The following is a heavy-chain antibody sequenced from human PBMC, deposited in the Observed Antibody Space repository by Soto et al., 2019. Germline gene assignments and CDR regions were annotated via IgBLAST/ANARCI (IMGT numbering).Heavy chain of an antibody. V-gene: IGHV3-23*01. Sequence: XGSLRLTCAASGFSFSSLSMSWVRQAPGKGLEWVSSISGRGVDTLYADSVKGRFTISRDNSRNTLYLQVNSLRAEDTAVYYCAKDQTDVTLFDYWGKGTLVTVSS. J-gene: IGHJ4*02. CDR3: AKDQTDVTLFDY. CDR2: ISGRGVDT. CDR1: GFSFSSLS. D-gene: IGHD2-21*02.